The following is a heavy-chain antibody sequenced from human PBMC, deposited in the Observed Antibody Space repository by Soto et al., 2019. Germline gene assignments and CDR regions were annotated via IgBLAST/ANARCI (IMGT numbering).Heavy chain of an antibody. J-gene: IGHJ5*02. V-gene: IGHV4-34*02. CDR3: ARTDIVTTNWFDP. Sequence: QVHLQQWGAGLLKPSETLSLTCAVYGESFIGYYWTWIRQPPGKGLEWIREINHRGSTNYNPSLKIRVSISIDTSKNQFSLKLTSVTAADTSVYYCARTDIVTTNWFDPWGQGTLVTVSS. CDR2: INHRGST. CDR1: GESFIGYY. D-gene: IGHD5-12*01.